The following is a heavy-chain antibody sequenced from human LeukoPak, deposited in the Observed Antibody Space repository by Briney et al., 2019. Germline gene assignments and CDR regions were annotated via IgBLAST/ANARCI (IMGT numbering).Heavy chain of an antibody. CDR2: IIPIFGTA. CDR1: GGTFSSYA. D-gene: IGHD1-1*01. CDR3: ARGRERDYYYYMDV. J-gene: IGHJ6*03. V-gene: IGHV1-69*05. Sequence: GASVKVSCKASGGTFSSYAISWVRQAPGQGLEWMGGIIPIFGTANYAQKFQGRVTITTDESTSTAYMELSSLRSEDTAVYYCARGRERDYYYYMDVWGKGTTVTVSS.